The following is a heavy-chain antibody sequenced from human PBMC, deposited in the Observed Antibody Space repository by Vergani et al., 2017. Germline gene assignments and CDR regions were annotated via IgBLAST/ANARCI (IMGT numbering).Heavy chain of an antibody. CDR3: GRGSDNYN. V-gene: IGHV3-23*01. CDR1: GLTFASHA. CDR2: IKNTGDST. D-gene: IGHD5-24*01. J-gene: IGHJ4*02. Sequence: EVQLLQSEGAVVQPGGPLGLSCVPFGLTFASHAMSWVRQGHGQGLEWVSSIKNTGDSTHYAESVKGRFTISRDNSKNTLYLQMNSLRVEDTAVYYCGRGSDNYNWGQGTLVTVSS.